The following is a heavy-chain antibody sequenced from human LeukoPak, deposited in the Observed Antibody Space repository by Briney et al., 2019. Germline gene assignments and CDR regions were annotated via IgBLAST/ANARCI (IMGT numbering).Heavy chain of an antibody. CDR1: GFTFSNYW. D-gene: IGHD3-3*01. V-gene: IGHV3-7*01. Sequence: PGGSLRLSCAASGFTFSNYWMSWVRQAPGKGLEWVANIRQDGSEKYYVDSMRGRFTISRDNAKNSLYLQMNSLRAEDTAVYYCAREHDLWSGYYHPFDYWGQGTLVTVSS. J-gene: IGHJ4*02. CDR2: IRQDGSEK. CDR3: AREHDLWSGYYHPFDY.